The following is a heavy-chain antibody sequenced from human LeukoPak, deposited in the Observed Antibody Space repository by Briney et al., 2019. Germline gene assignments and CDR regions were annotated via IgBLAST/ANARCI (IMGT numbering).Heavy chain of an antibody. J-gene: IGHJ4*02. CDR1: GGSISSYY. D-gene: IGHD3-3*01. CDR2: IYYSGST. CDR3: ARLGYDFWSGFVDY. V-gene: IGHV4-59*08. Sequence: PSETLSLTCTVSGGSISSYYWSWIRQPPGKGLEWIGYIYYSGSTNYNPSLKSRVTISVDTSKNQFSLKLSSVTAADTAVYYCARLGYDFWSGFVDYWGQGILVTVSS.